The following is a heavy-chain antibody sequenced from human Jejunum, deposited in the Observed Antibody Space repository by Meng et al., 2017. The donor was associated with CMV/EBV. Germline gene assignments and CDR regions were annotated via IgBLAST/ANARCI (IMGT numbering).Heavy chain of an antibody. CDR3: ARGGGGTILSYYGMDV. CDR1: SNYA. V-gene: IGHV3-30*04. CDR2: IVLNGGNT. Sequence: SNYAMHGGRQARGKGREWVEVIVLNGGNTDNADSVKGRFTVTRDNSKNTLDLQMNSLRPEDTAVDYCARGGGGTILSYYGMDVWGQGTTVTVSS. D-gene: IGHD1-1*01. J-gene: IGHJ6*02.